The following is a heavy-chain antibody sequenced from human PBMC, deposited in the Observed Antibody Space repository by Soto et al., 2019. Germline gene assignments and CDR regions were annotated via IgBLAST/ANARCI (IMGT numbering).Heavy chain of an antibody. Sequence: SETLSLTCTVSGASTSTGGYYWSWIRQHPGKGLEWIGFIYYSGNTYYNPSLKSRFTISVDRSKNQFSLKLSSVTVADTAVYYCARATGTTDYNYYAMDVWGQGTTVTVSS. CDR1: GASTSTGGYY. CDR3: ARATGTTDYNYYAMDV. J-gene: IGHJ6*02. D-gene: IGHD1-1*01. CDR2: IYYSGNT. V-gene: IGHV4-31*03.